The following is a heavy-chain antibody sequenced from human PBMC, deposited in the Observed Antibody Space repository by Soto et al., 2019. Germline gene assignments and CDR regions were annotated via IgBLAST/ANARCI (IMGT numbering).Heavy chain of an antibody. CDR1: GGSIRSSSYY. J-gene: IGHJ4*02. Sequence: SETLSLTCTVSGGSIRSSSYYWGWIRQPPGKGLEWIGSIYYSGSTYYNPSLKSRVTISVDTSKNQFSLKLSSVTAADTAVYYCARQWTTPAAGIIGWGQGTLVTVS. CDR2: IYYSGST. CDR3: ARQWTTPAAGIIG. D-gene: IGHD6-13*01. V-gene: IGHV4-39*01.